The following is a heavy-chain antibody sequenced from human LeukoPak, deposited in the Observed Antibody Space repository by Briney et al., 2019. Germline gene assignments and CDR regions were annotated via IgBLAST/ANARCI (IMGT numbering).Heavy chain of an antibody. CDR2: IRSKTNSYVT. Sequence: PGGSLRPSCAASGFTFSGSAMHWVRQASGKGLEWVGRIRSKTNSYVTAYAASVKGRFTISRDNSKNSLYLQMNSLRAEDTAVYYCAKGIVVVISGNAFDIWGQGTMVTVSS. D-gene: IGHD3-22*01. CDR1: GFTFSGSA. J-gene: IGHJ3*02. V-gene: IGHV3-73*01. CDR3: AKGIVVVISGNAFDI.